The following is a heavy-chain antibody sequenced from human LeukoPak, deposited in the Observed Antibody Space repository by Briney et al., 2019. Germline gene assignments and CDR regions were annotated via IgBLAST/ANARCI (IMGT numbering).Heavy chain of an antibody. CDR1: GYSFTSHY. J-gene: IGHJ5*02. CDR3: ARDNSIHERGWWFDP. CDR2: INPRGTST. Sequence: ASVKVSCKASGYSFTSHYMHWVRQAPGQGLEWMGLINPRGTSTIYAEKLQGRIIMTRDMSTTTDYMELSSLKSDDTAVYYCARDNSIHERGWWFDPWGQGTLVTVSS. V-gene: IGHV1-46*01. D-gene: IGHD4-23*01.